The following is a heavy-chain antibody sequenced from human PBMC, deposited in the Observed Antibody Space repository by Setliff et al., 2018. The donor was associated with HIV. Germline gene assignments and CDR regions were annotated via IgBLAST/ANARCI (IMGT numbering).Heavy chain of an antibody. Sequence: SETLSLTCNVSGGSISSDSYYWGWIRQPPGKGLEWIGSFHHSGSASYNPSLRSRVTISEDTSKNQFSLKLSSVTAADTAVYYCARLARGGYGPDYYYYGMDVWGQGTTVTVSS. CDR2: FHHSGSA. J-gene: IGHJ6*02. V-gene: IGHV4-39*01. D-gene: IGHD5-18*01. CDR3: ARLARGGYGPDYYYYGMDV. CDR1: GGSISSDSYY.